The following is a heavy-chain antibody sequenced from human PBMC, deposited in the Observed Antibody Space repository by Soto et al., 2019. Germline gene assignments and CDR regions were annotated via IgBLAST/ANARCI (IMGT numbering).Heavy chain of an antibody. Sequence: KTSETLSLTCTVSGDSVGSGDYSWSWIRQPPGKGLEWLGYIHYGGSTYYKPSLKSRVAISVDTSKSLFSLKLSSVTAADTAVYYCARVKVFCGSTSCYSRYGMDVWGQGTTVTVSS. CDR3: ARVKVFCGSTSCYSRYGMDV. CDR2: IHYGGST. D-gene: IGHD2-2*01. CDR1: GDSVGSGDYS. V-gene: IGHV4-30-4*01. J-gene: IGHJ6*02.